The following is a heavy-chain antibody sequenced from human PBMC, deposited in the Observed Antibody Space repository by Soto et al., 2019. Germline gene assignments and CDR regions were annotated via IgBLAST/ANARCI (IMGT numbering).Heavy chain of an antibody. J-gene: IGHJ5*02. CDR2: IYYSGST. CDR1: GGSISSYY. CDR3: ARRHYYDFGDHWFDP. V-gene: IGHV4-59*08. D-gene: IGHD3-3*01. Sequence: PSETLSLTCTVSGGSISSYYWSWIRQPPGKGLEWIGYIYYSGSTNYNPSLKSRVTISVDTSKNQFSLKLSSVTAADTAVYYCARRHYYDFGDHWFDPWGQGTLVTVSS.